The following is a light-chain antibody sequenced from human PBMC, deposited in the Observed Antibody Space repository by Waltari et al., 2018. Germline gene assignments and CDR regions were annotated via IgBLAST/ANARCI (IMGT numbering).Light chain of an antibody. J-gene: IGKJ4*01. CDR3: QQYNKWPPLT. V-gene: IGKV3-15*01. CDR1: QSVTNK. Sequence: EIVMTQSPATLSVSPGERATLSCRASQSVTNKLAWYQQKPGQAPRLLIYAASTRATGIPARFSGSGSGTEFTLTISSLQTEDFAVYYCQQYNKWPPLTFGGGTKVEIK. CDR2: AAS.